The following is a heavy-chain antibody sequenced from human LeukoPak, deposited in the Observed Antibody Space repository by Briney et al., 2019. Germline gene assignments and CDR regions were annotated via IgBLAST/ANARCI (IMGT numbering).Heavy chain of an antibody. CDR3: GGNYNCGWYPLGY. Sequence: PDGSLRHSCAASGFTFSDHYMDWVRHPPGRGLAWVSRINTDGSNTNYPHSVRGRSTNSSDRPKKTLYLQTDSQREKNTHVYDVGGNYNCGWYPLGYWGQGTLVTVSS. V-gene: IGHV3-74*01. D-gene: IGHD6-19*01. CDR1: GFTFSDHY. J-gene: IGHJ4*02. CDR2: INTDGSNT.